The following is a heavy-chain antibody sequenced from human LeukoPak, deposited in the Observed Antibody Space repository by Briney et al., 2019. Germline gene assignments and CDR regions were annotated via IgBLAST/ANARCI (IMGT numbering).Heavy chain of an antibody. CDR2: INAGNGNT. J-gene: IGHJ6*02. Sequence: ASVKVSCKASGYTFTSYAMHWVRQAPGQRLEWMGWINAGNGNTKFSQKFQGRVTITRDTSASTAYMELSGLRSEDTAVYYCARDEVLGSSWSYYYYYYGMDVWGQGTTVTVSS. D-gene: IGHD6-13*01. CDR3: ARDEVLGSSWSYYYYYYGMDV. CDR1: GYTFTSYA. V-gene: IGHV1-3*01.